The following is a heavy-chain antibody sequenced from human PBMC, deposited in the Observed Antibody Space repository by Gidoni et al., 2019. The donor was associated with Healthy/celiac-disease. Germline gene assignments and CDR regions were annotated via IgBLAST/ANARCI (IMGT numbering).Heavy chain of an antibody. J-gene: IGHJ5*02. CDR1: GFTFSTYS. CDR3: ARDASNSWFGESMYNWFDP. CDR2: ISSSTGTI. Sequence: EVQLVDSGGGLVQPGGSLRLSCAASGFTFSTYSMNWVRQAPGKGLEWLSYISSSTGTIYYADSVKGRFTISRDNAKNSLYLQMNSLRDEDTAVYYCARDASNSWFGESMYNWFDPWGQGTLVTVSS. D-gene: IGHD3-10*01. V-gene: IGHV3-48*02.